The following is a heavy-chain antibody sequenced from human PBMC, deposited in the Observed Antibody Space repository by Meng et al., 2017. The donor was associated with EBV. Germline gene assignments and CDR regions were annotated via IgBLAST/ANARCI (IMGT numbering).Heavy chain of an antibody. D-gene: IGHD2-8*01. V-gene: IGHV3-21*01. J-gene: IGHJ4*02. CDR1: GFTLRSYS. Sequence: VLLEDAGGGLVKPGESLGLSCSASGFTLRSYSMNWVRLAPGKGLEWVSSISSNSIDIYYADLVKGRFTISRDNAKNSLFLQMNSLRAEDTAVYYCARDRTSNRFDYWGQGTLVTVSS. CDR2: ISSNSIDI. CDR3: ARDRTSNRFDY.